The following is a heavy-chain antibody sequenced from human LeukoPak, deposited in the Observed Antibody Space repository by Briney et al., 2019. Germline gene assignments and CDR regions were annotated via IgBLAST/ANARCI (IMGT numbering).Heavy chain of an antibody. J-gene: IGHJ4*02. CDR2: INSDGSST. V-gene: IGHV3-74*01. Sequence: GGSLRLSCAASGFTFTSYAMHWVRQAPGKGLVWVSRINSDGSSTSYADSVKGRFTISRDNAKNTLYLQMNSLRAEDTAVYYCARDFGGYDLVDYWGQGTLVTVSS. D-gene: IGHD5-12*01. CDR3: ARDFGGYDLVDY. CDR1: GFTFTSYA.